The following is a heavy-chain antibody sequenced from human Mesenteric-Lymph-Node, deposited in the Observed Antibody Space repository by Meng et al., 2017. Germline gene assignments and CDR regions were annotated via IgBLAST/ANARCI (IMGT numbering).Heavy chain of an antibody. CDR1: GGSFSNYY. J-gene: IGHJ5*02. D-gene: IGHD3-9*01. Sequence: QVQLRQWGAGLLKPSETLSLTCAVYGGSFSNYYLTWIRQSPGKGLEWIGEIHPSGSTYYSPSLQSRVTITLDTSKNQFSLTLTSMTAADTAVYYCARGVDWAKSGNLWGQGTLVTVSS. CDR2: IHPSGST. V-gene: IGHV4-34*01. CDR3: ARGVDWAKSGNL.